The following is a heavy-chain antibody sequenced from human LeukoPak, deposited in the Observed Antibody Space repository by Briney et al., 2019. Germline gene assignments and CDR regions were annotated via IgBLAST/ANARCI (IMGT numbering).Heavy chain of an antibody. Sequence: GRSLRLSCAASGFTFSSYAMHWVRQAPGKGLEWVAVISYDGSNKYYADSVKGRFTISRDNSKNTLYLQMNSLRAEDTAVYYCARDPRGGGYDSDFDYWGQGTLVTVSS. CDR3: ARDPRGGGYDSDFDY. V-gene: IGHV3-30*04. CDR1: GFTFSSYA. CDR2: ISYDGSNK. D-gene: IGHD5-12*01. J-gene: IGHJ4*02.